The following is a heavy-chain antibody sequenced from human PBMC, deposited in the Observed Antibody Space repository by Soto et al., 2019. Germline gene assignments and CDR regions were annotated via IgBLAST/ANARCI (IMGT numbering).Heavy chain of an antibody. J-gene: IGHJ6*02. V-gene: IGHV1-3*01. CDR2: INPGNGDT. D-gene: IGHD2-2*01. CDR3: ARTDCSSTSCYNYYYYGMDV. CDR1: GYSFTKYG. Sequence: GASVKVSCKTSGYSFTKYGLHWVRQAPGQRLEWMGWINPGNGDTKYSQKFQGRVTITRDTSATTAYMELSSLRSEDSAVFYCARTDCSSTSCYNYYYYGMDVWGQGTTVNRLL.